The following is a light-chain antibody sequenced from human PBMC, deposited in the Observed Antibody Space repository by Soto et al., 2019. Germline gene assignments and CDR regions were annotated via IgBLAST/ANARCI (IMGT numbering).Light chain of an antibody. V-gene: IGKV1-39*01. Sequence: DTQMPQSPSSLSASLGARVTITCRASQGIGSYLNWYQQKPGKAPKPLIYAASSLQSGVPSRFSGSGSGTDFTLTISSLQPEDFATYYCQQSYSTPPYTFGQGTKLEIK. CDR1: QGIGSY. CDR3: QQSYSTPPYT. J-gene: IGKJ2*01. CDR2: AAS.